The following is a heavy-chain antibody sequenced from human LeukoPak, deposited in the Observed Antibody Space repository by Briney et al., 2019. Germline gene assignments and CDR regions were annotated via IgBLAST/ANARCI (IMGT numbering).Heavy chain of an antibody. Sequence: GGSLRLSCAASGFIFSSYAMSWVRQAPGKGLEWVGRIKSKTDGGTTDYAAPVKGRFTISRDDSKNTLYLQMNSLKTEDTAVYYCTTEISGSYSDYWGQGTLVTVSS. V-gene: IGHV3-15*01. CDR3: TTEISGSYSDY. D-gene: IGHD1-26*01. CDR2: IKSKTDGGTT. CDR1: GFIFSSYA. J-gene: IGHJ4*02.